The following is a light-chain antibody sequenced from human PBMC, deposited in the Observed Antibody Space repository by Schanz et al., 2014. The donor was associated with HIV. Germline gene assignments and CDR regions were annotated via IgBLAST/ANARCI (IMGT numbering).Light chain of an antibody. CDR1: NSNIGAGYD. CDR3: QSFDKSVSAVV. Sequence: QSVLTQPPSVSGAPGQRVTISCTGNNSNIGAGYDVHWYQQLPGTAPKLLIYGDSNRPSGVPDRFSGSKSGTSASLAITGLQAEDEANYYCQSFDKSVSAVVFGGGTKLAVL. J-gene: IGLJ2*01. V-gene: IGLV1-40*01. CDR2: GDS.